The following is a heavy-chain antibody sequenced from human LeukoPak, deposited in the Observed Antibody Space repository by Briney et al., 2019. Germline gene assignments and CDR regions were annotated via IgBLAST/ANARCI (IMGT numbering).Heavy chain of an antibody. CDR2: ISGSGGST. Sequence: PGGSLRLSCAASGFTFSSYAMSWVRQAPGKGLEWVSAISGSGGSTYYADSVKGRFTISRDNAKNSLYLQMNSLRAEDTAVYYCARGTTALMDVWGKGTTVTVSS. D-gene: IGHD2-21*02. V-gene: IGHV3-23*01. CDR1: GFTFSSYA. J-gene: IGHJ6*03. CDR3: ARGTTALMDV.